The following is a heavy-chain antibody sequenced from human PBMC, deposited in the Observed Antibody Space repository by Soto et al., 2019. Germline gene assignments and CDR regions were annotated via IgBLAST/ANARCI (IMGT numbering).Heavy chain of an antibody. J-gene: IGHJ6*03. CDR2: IIPILGIA. Sequence: SVKVSCKASGGTFSSYTISWVRQAPGQGLEWMGRIIPILGIANYAQKFQGRVTITADKSTSTAYMELSSLRSEDTAVYYCAREIRGLNYYGSGSYYNSKPLYYYYYLDVWGKGTTVTVSS. CDR3: AREIRGLNYYGSGSYYNSKPLYYYYYLDV. V-gene: IGHV1-69*04. CDR1: GGTFSSYT. D-gene: IGHD3-10*01.